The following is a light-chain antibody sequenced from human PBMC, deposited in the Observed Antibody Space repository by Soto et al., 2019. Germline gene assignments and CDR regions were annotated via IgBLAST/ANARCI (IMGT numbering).Light chain of an antibody. CDR2: EVN. J-gene: IGLJ2*01. CDR1: SSYGGSDNL. V-gene: IGLV2-23*02. CDR3: SSARSYIHVV. Sequence: QSVLTQPASVSGSPGQSITISCTGTSSYGGSDNLVSWFQQHPGKAPKLMIYEVNKRPSGVSNRFSGAKSGNTASLTISGLQAEDEADYYCSSARSYIHVVFGGGTKLTVL.